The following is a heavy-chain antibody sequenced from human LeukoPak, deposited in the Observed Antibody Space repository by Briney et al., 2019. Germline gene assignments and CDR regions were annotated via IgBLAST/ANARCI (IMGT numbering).Heavy chain of an antibody. J-gene: IGHJ4*02. CDR3: ARDWGSGWYFDY. V-gene: IGHV3-23*01. CDR1: GFTFTTHA. CDR2: ISSRGGST. D-gene: IGHD6-19*01. Sequence: GGSLRLSCTASGFTFTTHAMNWVRQAPGKGLEWVSVISSRGGSTYYADSVKGRFTISRDNSKSTLYPQMNSLRVEDTAVYYCARDWGSGWYFDYWGQGTQVTVSS.